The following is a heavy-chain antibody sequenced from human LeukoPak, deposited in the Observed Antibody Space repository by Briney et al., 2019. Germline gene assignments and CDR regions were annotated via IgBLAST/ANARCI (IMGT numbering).Heavy chain of an antibody. Sequence: QPGGSLRLSCAASGFTFSSYWIHWVRQAPGKGLVWVSRIKSDGSSTSYADSVKGRFTISRDSAKNTLYLQMNSLRAEDTAVYYCARGSGPFGYWGQGTLVTVSS. CDR3: ARGSGPFGY. CDR1: GFTFSSYW. CDR2: IKSDGSST. D-gene: IGHD6-19*01. V-gene: IGHV3-74*01. J-gene: IGHJ4*02.